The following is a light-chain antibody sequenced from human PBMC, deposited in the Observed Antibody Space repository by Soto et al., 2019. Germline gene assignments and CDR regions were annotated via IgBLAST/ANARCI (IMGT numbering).Light chain of an antibody. CDR1: QSISAD. CDR3: QQYNNWPPN. J-gene: IGKJ2*01. Sequence: EIQMTQSPVTLSVSPGRSATISCRASQSISADLAWYQQKPGQAPRLLIYTVSTRATGVPARFSGSGSGTEFTLTISSLQSEDFAVYYCQQYNNWPPNVGQGTKLEIK. CDR2: TVS. V-gene: IGKV3-15*01.